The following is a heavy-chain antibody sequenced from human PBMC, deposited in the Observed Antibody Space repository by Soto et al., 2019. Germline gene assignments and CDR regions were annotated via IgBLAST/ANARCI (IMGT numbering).Heavy chain of an antibody. CDR3: AKVIDFWSGYALGQIYYYGMDV. D-gene: IGHD3-3*01. J-gene: IGHJ6*02. V-gene: IGHV3-23*01. CDR1: GFTFSSYA. CDR2: ISGSGGST. Sequence: GGSLRLSCAASGFTFSSYAMSWVRQAPGKGLEWVSAISGSGGSTYYADSVKGRFTISRDNSKNTLYLQMNSLRAEDTAVYYCAKVIDFWSGYALGQIYYYGMDVWGQGTTVTVSS.